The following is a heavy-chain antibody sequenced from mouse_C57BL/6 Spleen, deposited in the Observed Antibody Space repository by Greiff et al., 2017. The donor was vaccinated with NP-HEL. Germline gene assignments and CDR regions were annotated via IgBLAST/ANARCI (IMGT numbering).Heavy chain of an antibody. CDR2: IRLKSDNYAT. CDR1: GFTFSNYW. J-gene: IGHJ4*01. D-gene: IGHD1-1*01. V-gene: IGHV6-3*01. Sequence: EVKLEESGGGLVQPGGSMKLSCVASGFTFSNYWMNWVRQSPEKGLEWVAQIRLKSDNYATHYAESVKGRFTISRDDSKSSVYLQMNNLRAEDTGIYYCTGLYGSSYENAMDYWGQGTSVTVSS. CDR3: TGLYGSSYENAMDY.